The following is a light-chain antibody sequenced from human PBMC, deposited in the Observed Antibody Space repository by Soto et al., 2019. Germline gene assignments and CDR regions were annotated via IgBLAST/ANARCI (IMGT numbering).Light chain of an antibody. J-gene: IGKJ1*01. CDR2: TTS. CDR3: QQYNSWPRT. Sequence: EIVLTHSPGTLSLSPGERATLSCSSSQSVGSNLAWYQQKPGQAPRLLIYTTSSRATGVPAKFSGSGSGTEFTLTIDSLQSEDFVLYYCQQYNSWPRTFGQGTKVDIK. CDR1: QSVGSN. V-gene: IGKV3-15*01.